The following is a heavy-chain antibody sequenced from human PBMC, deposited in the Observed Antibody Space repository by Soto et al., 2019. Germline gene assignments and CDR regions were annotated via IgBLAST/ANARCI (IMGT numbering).Heavy chain of an antibody. CDR1: GFSFSSSV. V-gene: IGHV3-33*08. CDR3: ARGQNDIVVVPAYYYDNYGMDV. D-gene: IGHD2-2*01. J-gene: IGHJ6*02. CDR2: IWYGGSNK. Sequence: ALILSCEASGFSFSSSVMHWVRPAPGKGLEWVAVIWYGGSNKYYADSVKGRFTISRDNSKNTLDLQMNSLRAEDTAVYYCARGQNDIVVVPAYYYDNYGMDVWGQRTTVTVS.